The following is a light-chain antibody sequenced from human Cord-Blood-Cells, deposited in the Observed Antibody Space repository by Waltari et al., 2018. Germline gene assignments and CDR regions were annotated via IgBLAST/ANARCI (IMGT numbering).Light chain of an antibody. CDR2: DVS. V-gene: IGLV2-14*01. CDR3: SSYTSSSTL. Sequence: QSALTHPTSVSGSPGQSITIPFTGTSSEAGGYNYSSWYQQHPGKAPKLMIYDVSNRPSGVSNRFSGSKSGNTASLTISGLQAEDEADYYCSSYTSSSTLFGGGTKLTVL. J-gene: IGLJ2*01. CDR1: SSEAGGYNY.